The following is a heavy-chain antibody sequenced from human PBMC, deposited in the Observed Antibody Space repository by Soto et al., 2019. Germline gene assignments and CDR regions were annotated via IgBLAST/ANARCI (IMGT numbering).Heavy chain of an antibody. J-gene: IGHJ4*01. Sequence: GGALRLSCVASGFTFSSFGIHWVRQSPGKGLEWVGVISSDGETKYYADSVKGRFTISRDNSKNTLYLQMDSLRPEDTAVYYCAKEVAVAGDLDYWGHGTLVTVSS. CDR3: AKEVAVAGDLDY. D-gene: IGHD6-19*01. CDR1: GFTFSSFG. V-gene: IGHV3-30*18. CDR2: ISSDGETK.